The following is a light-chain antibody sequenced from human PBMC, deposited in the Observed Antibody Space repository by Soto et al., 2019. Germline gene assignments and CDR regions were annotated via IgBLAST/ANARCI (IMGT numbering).Light chain of an antibody. CDR3: QQYGSSPWT. J-gene: IGKJ1*01. Sequence: EIVLTQSPGTLSLSPGERATLSCRASQSVSSNYLAWYQQKPGQAPRPLIYGASSRATGIPDRFSGSGAGTDFTLTLSRLEPEDFALYYCQQYGSSPWTFGQGTKVEIK. CDR1: QSVSSNY. CDR2: GAS. V-gene: IGKV3-20*01.